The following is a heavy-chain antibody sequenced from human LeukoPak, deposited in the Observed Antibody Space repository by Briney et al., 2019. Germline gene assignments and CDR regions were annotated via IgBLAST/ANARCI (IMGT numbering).Heavy chain of an antibody. J-gene: IGHJ4*02. V-gene: IGHV4-4*07. Sequence: SETLSLTCTVSGGSISNYYWSWIRQPAGKGLEWIGRIYSTGSTNYNPSLKSRVTMSVDTSKNQFSLRLRSVTAADTAVYYCARQIASAGTAGFDFWGQGALVTVSS. CDR2: IYSTGST. D-gene: IGHD6-13*01. CDR1: GGSISNYY. CDR3: ARQIASAGTAGFDF.